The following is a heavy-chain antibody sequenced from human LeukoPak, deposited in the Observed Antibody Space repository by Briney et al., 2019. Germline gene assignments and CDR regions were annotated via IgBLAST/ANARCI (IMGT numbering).Heavy chain of an antibody. D-gene: IGHD2-2*01. V-gene: IGHV1-24*01. CDR3: ATVFLGYCSSTSCPRWFDP. CDR1: GYTLTELS. CDR2: FDPEDGET. Sequence: VASVTVSFKVSGYTLTELSMHRVRQAPGKGLEWMGGFDPEDGETIYAQKFQGRVTMTEDTSTDTAYMELSSLRSEDTAVYYCATVFLGYCSSTSCPRWFDPWGQGTLVTVSS. J-gene: IGHJ5*02.